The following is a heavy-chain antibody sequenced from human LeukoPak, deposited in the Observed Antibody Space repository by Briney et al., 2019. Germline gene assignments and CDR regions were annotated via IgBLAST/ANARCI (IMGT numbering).Heavy chain of an antibody. CDR2: IYTSGTT. CDR1: GGSISSGSYY. V-gene: IGHV4-61*02. CDR3: ARGGLVEWLLIDC. J-gene: IGHJ1*01. D-gene: IGHD3-3*01. Sequence: PSETLSLTCTVPGGSISSGSYYWSWIRQPAGKGLEWIGRIYTSGTTNYNPSLKSRATISVDTSKNQFSLKLSSVTAADPAVYFCARGGLVEWLLIDCGGQGSLVTVPS.